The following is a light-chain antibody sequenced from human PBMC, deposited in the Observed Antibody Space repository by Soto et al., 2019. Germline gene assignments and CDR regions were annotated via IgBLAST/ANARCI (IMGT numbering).Light chain of an antibody. V-gene: IGKV3-11*01. J-gene: IGKJ4*01. Sequence: EIVLTQSPATLSLSPGNRATLSCRASQSVSGYLAWYQQKPGQAPRLLIYDASNRATGIPAMFSGSGYGTDFTLTISSLETEDFAVYYCQQRSNWPSTFGGGTKVEI. CDR1: QSVSGY. CDR2: DAS. CDR3: QQRSNWPST.